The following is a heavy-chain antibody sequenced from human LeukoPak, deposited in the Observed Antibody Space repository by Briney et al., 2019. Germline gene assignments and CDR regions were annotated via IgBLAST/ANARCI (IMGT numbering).Heavy chain of an antibody. V-gene: IGHV3-23*01. CDR2: ISPSGGST. Sequence: GGSLRLSCAASGFTLSSYAMTWVRQAPGKGLDWVSTISPSGGSTYYADSVKGRFAISRDNSKNTLYLQMNSLRAEDTALYYCADTSGYLGGNYWGQGTLVTVSS. J-gene: IGHJ4*02. D-gene: IGHD5-18*01. CDR3: ADTSGYLGGNY. CDR1: GFTLSSYA.